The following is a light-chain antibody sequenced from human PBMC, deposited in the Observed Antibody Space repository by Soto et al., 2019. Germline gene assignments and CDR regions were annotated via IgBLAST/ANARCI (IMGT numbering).Light chain of an antibody. CDR2: SDD. CDR3: AACDDNLKSPL. J-gene: IGLJ3*02. Sequence: QSALTQPPSLSGTPGQWVTISCSGSNTNIGRYSVNWYHHLPGTAPKILITSDDDRPSGVPDRFSGSMAGTSASLAISGLQADDGAEYGSAACDDNLKSPLFGRGTKLTVL. V-gene: IGLV1-44*01. CDR1: NTNIGRYS.